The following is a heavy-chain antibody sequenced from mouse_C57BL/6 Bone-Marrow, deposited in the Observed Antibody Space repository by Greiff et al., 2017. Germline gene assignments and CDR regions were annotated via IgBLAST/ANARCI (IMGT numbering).Heavy chain of an antibody. D-gene: IGHD1-1*01. CDR3: ADNYYGSSPYAMDY. CDR1: GYTFTDYY. J-gene: IGHJ4*01. V-gene: IGHV1-75*01. Sequence: QVQLQQSGPELVKPGASVKISCKASGYTFTDYYINWVKQRPGQGLEWIGWIFPGSGSTYYNEKFKGKATLNLDKSSSTAYMLLSSLTSEDSAVYFCADNYYGSSPYAMDYWGQGTSVTVSS. CDR2: IFPGSGST.